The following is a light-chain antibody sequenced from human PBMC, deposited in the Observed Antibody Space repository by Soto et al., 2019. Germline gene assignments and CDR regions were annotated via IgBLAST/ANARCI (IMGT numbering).Light chain of an antibody. J-gene: IGKJ1*01. CDR1: QSVTSTY. V-gene: IGKV3-20*01. CDR3: QDSSTSPWP. CDR2: ATS. Sequence: TQSPSTLAFSPGQRAPHCFKAVQSVTSTYMAWYQQKPGQAPRLLIYATSFRATGIPDRFRGSGSGTDFTLTISSLEPEDSAVYYCQDSSTSPWPFGQGTKVDIK.